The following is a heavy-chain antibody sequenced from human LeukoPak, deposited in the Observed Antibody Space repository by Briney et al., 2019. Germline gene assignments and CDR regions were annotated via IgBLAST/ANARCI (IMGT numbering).Heavy chain of an antibody. D-gene: IGHD3-22*01. V-gene: IGHV3-20*04. CDR1: GFTFDDYG. CDR2: INWNGGST. Sequence: GGSLRLSCAASGFTFDDYGMSWVRQAPGKGLEWVSGINWNGGSTGYANSVKGRFTISRDNAKNSLYLQMNSLRAEDTALYYCARVVGYYYDSSGYYGPYYFDYWGQGTLVTVSS. J-gene: IGHJ4*02. CDR3: ARVVGYYYDSSGYYGPYYFDY.